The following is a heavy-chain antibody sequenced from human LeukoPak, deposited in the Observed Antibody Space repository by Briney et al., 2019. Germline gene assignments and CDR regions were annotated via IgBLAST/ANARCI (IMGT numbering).Heavy chain of an antibody. J-gene: IGHJ4*02. CDR1: GFTFDDYA. D-gene: IGHD5-18*01. CDR3: AKDFGYSYGYHYFDY. Sequence: GGSLRLSCAASGFTFDDYAMHWVRPAPGKGLEWVSLISGDGGRTYYVDSVKGRFTISRDNSKNSLYLQMNSLRTEDTALYYCAKDFGYSYGYHYFDYWGQGTLVTVSS. V-gene: IGHV3-43*02. CDR2: ISGDGGRT.